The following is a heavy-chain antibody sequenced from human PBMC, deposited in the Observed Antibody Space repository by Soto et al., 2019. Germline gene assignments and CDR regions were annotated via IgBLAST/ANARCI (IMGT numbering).Heavy chain of an antibody. J-gene: IGHJ4*02. CDR1: GGSVSSGSYY. CDR2: IYYSGST. CDR3: AREIRRTIDY. V-gene: IGHV4-61*01. D-gene: IGHD1-1*01. Sequence: SETLSLTCTGSGGSVSSGSYYWSWIRQPPGKGLEWIGYIYYSGSTNYNPSLKSRVTISVDTSKNQFSLTLSSVTAADTAVYYGAREIRRTIDYWGQGTLVTVSS.